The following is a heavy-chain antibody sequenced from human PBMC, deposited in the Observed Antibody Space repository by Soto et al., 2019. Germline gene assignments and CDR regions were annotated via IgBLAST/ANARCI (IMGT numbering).Heavy chain of an antibody. Sequence: QVQLVQSGAEVKKPGASVKVSCKASGYTFTSYGITWVRQAPGQGLEWMGWISTYNGNTNYAQNLQGRITMTTDTSTNTAYMELRSLRSDDTAVYYSSRPYGNSWYSPWGQGTLVTVSS. D-gene: IGHD2-2*02. CDR1: GYTFTSYG. CDR2: ISTYNGNT. V-gene: IGHV1-18*01. J-gene: IGHJ5*02. CDR3: SRPYGNSWYSP.